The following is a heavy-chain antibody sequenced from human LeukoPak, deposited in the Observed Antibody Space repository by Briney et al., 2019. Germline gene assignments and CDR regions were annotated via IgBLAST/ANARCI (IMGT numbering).Heavy chain of an antibody. D-gene: IGHD2-8*02. CDR1: GGSISSSSHY. V-gene: IGHV4-39*01. Sequence: SDTLSLTCTVSGGSISSSSHYWGSIRQPPGRGMERIGSIHYSGSTYYNPSLKSRVTISVDTSKNQFSLKLSSVTAADTAVYYCARHGGVGVVHYFDYWGQGTLVTVSS. CDR3: ARHGGVGVVHYFDY. CDR2: IHYSGST. J-gene: IGHJ4*02.